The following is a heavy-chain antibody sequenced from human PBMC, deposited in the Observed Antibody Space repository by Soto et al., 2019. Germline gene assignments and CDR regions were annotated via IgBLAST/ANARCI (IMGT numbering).Heavy chain of an antibody. CDR2: IYYSGST. CDR1: GGSISSGGYY. D-gene: IGHD2-21*01. CDR3: AGGVRTDDAFDI. J-gene: IGHJ3*02. Sequence: ASETLSLTCTVSGGSISSGGYYWSWIRQHPGKGLEWIGYIYYSGSTYYNPSLKSRVTISVDTSKNQFSLKLSSVTAADTAVYYCAGGVRTDDAFDIWGQGTMVTVS. V-gene: IGHV4-31*03.